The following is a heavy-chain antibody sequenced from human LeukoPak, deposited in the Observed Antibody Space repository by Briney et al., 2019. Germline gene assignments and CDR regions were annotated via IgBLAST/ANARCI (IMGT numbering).Heavy chain of an antibody. D-gene: IGHD1-1*01. CDR2: IPYDGSLK. CDR3: ANVPTTHRGDY. Sequence: GGSLRLSCAASGFSFSDYGMNWVRQAPGKGLEWVAFIPYDGSLKYYADSVKGRFTISRDNSKNTLYLQMNSLKTEGTAVYYCANVPTTHRGDYWGQGTLVTVSS. J-gene: IGHJ4*02. CDR1: GFSFSDYG. V-gene: IGHV3-30*02.